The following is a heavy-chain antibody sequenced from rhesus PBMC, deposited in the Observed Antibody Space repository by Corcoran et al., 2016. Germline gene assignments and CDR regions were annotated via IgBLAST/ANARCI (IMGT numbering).Heavy chain of an antibody. CDR3: ARLDTVATTTGYFDY. CDR2: TSGSGRGT. J-gene: IGHJ4*01. V-gene: IGHV4-160*01. CDR1: GGSISGYY. Sequence: QVQLQESGPGLVKPSETLSLTCAVSGGSISGYYWSWSRQPPGKGEEWIGRTSGSGRGTASNPSLKSRVTISPAPSKNQFSLKLSSVTAADTAVYYCARLDTVATTTGYFDYWGQGVLVTVSS. D-gene: IGHD4-29*01.